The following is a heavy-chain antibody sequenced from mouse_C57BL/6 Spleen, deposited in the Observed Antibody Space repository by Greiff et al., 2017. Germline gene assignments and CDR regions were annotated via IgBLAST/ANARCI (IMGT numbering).Heavy chain of an antibody. D-gene: IGHD1-1*01. CDR3: ARGDYYGSGYFEV. J-gene: IGHJ1*03. V-gene: IGHV1-18*01. Sequence: VQLKQSGPELVKPGASVKIPCKASGYTFTDYNMDWVKQSPGKSLEWIGDINPNNGGTIYNQKFKGKATLTVDKSSSTAYMALRSLTSEDTSVYYCARGDYYGSGYFEVWGTGTTVTVSS. CDR1: GYTFTDYN. CDR2: INPNNGGT.